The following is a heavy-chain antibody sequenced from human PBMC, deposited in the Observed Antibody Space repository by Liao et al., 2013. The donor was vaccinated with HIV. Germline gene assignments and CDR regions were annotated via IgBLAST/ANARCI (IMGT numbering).Heavy chain of an antibody. CDR2: INHSGST. CDR3: ARENIVIDPGAIENRVYFHH. V-gene: IGHV4-34*01. J-gene: IGHJ1*01. Sequence: QVQLQQWGAGLLKPSETLSLTCAVYGGSLSGYSWSWIRQPPGKGLEWIGEINHSGSTKYNPSLESRVSIAIDTSKNQLSLKVSSVTAADTAVYYCARENIVIDPGAIENRVYFHHWGQGTLVTVSS. CDR1: GGSLSGYS. D-gene: IGHD2/OR15-2a*01.